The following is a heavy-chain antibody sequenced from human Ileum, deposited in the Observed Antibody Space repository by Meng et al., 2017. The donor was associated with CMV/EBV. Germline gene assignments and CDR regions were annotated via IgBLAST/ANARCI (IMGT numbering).Heavy chain of an antibody. V-gene: IGHV3-15*07. CDR2: IKKKTDGGTT. J-gene: IGHJ4*02. D-gene: IGHD3-16*01. Sequence: LSCAASDFPFTGAWMTWVRQAPGKGLEWVGRIKKKTDGGTTDYAAPVKGRFTISRDDSENRVYLQMNGLKMEDAAVYYCTSDSLRYWGRGTLVTVSS. CDR1: DFPFTGAW. CDR3: TSDSLRY.